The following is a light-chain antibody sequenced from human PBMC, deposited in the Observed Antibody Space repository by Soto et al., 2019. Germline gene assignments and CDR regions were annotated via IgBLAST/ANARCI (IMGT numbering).Light chain of an antibody. CDR3: SSYTSSNTWV. CDR1: SSDVGGYNY. Sequence: QSALTQPASVSGSPGQSITISCTGTSSDVGGYNYVSWYQQHPGKVPRLMIYEVSNRPSGLSNRFSGSKSDNTASLTISGLQAEYEADYYCSSYTSSNTWVFGGGTKLTVL. V-gene: IGLV2-14*01. J-gene: IGLJ3*02. CDR2: EVS.